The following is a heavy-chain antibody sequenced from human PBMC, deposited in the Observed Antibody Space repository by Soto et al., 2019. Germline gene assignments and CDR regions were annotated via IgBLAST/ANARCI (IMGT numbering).Heavy chain of an antibody. V-gene: IGHV1-8*01. Sequence: ASVKVSCKASGYTFTSYDINWVRQATGQGLEWMGWMNPNSGNTGYAQKFQGRVTMTRNTSISTAYMELSSLRSEDTAVYYCASLGYSSSWYNYGMDVWGQGTTLTVSS. D-gene: IGHD6-13*01. J-gene: IGHJ6*02. CDR2: MNPNSGNT. CDR1: GYTFTSYD. CDR3: ASLGYSSSWYNYGMDV.